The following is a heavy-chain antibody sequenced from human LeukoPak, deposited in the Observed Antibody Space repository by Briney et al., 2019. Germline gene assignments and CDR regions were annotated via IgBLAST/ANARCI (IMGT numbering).Heavy chain of an antibody. CDR2: ISIGSTYI. CDR3: ARDELWSGSAVGY. J-gene: IGHJ4*02. CDR1: GITFSRYS. Sequence: GGSLRLSCAASGITFSRYSMNWVRQAPGKGLEWVSSISIGSTYIYYADSVKGRFTISRDNAKNSLYLQMNSLRAEDTAVYYCARDELWSGSAVGYWGQGTLVTVSS. D-gene: IGHD3-3*01. V-gene: IGHV3-21*01.